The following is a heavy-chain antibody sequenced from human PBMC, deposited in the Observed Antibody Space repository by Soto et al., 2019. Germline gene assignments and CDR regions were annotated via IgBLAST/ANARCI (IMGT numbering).Heavy chain of an antibody. CDR2: IAPDASQI. J-gene: IGHJ4*02. CDR3: ATDIHATWLLNS. D-gene: IGHD2-2*02. Sequence: PGGSLRLSCAASGFTFSGKTMYWVRQAPGKGLEWVALIAPDASQIYYADSVKGRFTISRDNSKNTLYLKMNSLRAEDTSLYLCATDIHATWLLNSWGQGTLVTVSS. V-gene: IGHV3-30-3*01. CDR1: GFTFSGKT.